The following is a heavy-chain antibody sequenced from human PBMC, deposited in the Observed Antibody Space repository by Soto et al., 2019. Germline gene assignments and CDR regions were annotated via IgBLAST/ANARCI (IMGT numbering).Heavy chain of an antibody. Sequence: SQTLSLTCAISGDSVSSNSAAWNWIRQSPSRGLEWLGRTYYRSKWYRDYAVSVKSRITINPDTSKNQFSLQLNSVTPEDTAMYYCARDEKQANIGTYIDYWRQGTQVTVSS. CDR2: TYYRSKWYR. CDR1: GDSVSSNSAA. V-gene: IGHV6-1*01. J-gene: IGHJ4*02. D-gene: IGHD1-26*01. CDR3: ARDEKQANIGTYIDY.